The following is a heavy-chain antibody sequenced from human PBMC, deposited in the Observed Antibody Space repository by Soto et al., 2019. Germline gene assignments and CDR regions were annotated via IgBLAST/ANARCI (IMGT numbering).Heavy chain of an antibody. CDR3: ARDQGYSHS. Sequence: EVQLVESGGGLVQPGGSLRLSCAASGFTVSSNYMSWVRQAPGKGLEWVSVIYSGGSTYYADSVKGRFTISRDNTKNTLYCKMNSRRAEDTAVYYCARDQGYSHSWGQGTLVTVSS. CDR1: GFTVSSNY. CDR2: IYSGGST. V-gene: IGHV3-66*01. D-gene: IGHD5-18*01. J-gene: IGHJ4*02.